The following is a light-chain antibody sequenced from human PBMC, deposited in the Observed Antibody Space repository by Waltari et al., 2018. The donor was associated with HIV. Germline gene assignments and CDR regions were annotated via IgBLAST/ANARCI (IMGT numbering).Light chain of an antibody. CDR1: SSNVGSKP. V-gene: IGLV1-47*01. CDR3: VAWDDSLSGYV. CDR2: RDY. Sequence: QSVLTQPPSASGTLGQRVTISCTGSSSNVGSKPVYWFQQVPGTPPKLLIFRDYQRRPGTLDRFAVSQSGASASLTISGLRSDDEADYYCVAWDDSLSGYVFGTGTKVSVL. J-gene: IGLJ1*01.